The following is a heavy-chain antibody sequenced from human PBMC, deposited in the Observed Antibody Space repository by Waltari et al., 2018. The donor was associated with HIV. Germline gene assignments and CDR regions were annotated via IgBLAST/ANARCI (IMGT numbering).Heavy chain of an antibody. CDR1: GGPFSSYA. CDR3: ARERPASTYCGGDCYKSWFDP. D-gene: IGHD2-21*02. CDR2: IIPIFGTA. J-gene: IGHJ5*02. Sequence: QVQLVQSGAEVKKPGSSVKVSCKASGGPFSSYAISWVRPAPGQGREWMGGIIPIFGTANYAQKFQGRVTITADKSTSTAYMELSSLRSEDTAVYYCARERPASTYCGGDCYKSWFDPWGQGTLVTVSS. V-gene: IGHV1-69*06.